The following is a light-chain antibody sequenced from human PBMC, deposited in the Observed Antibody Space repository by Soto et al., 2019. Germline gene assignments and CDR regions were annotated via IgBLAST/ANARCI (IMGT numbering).Light chain of an antibody. CDR3: QQYNNWPLT. Sequence: EVVMTQSPATLSVFQGDRATLSCRASQSVSTNLAWYQQKPGQAPRLLIYGASTRATGIPARFSGSGSGTEFTLTISSLQSEDFAVYYCQQYNNWPLTFGGGTKVDIK. CDR1: QSVSTN. CDR2: GAS. V-gene: IGKV3-15*01. J-gene: IGKJ4*01.